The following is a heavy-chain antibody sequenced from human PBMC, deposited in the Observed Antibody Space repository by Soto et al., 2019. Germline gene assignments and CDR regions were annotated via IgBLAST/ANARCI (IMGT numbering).Heavy chain of an antibody. CDR2: ISPYNGNT. Sequence: HVQLVQSGAEVKKPGASLKVSCKASGYTFISYGVSWVRQAPGQGLEWLGWISPYNGNTNYAQKFQCRITMTTDTTTSTLYMNLRSPKTADTAVYYCARDQTQGPTDAVDIWGQGTMVVVSS. V-gene: IGHV1-18*01. CDR1: GYTFISYG. CDR3: ARDQTQGPTDAVDI. J-gene: IGHJ3*02.